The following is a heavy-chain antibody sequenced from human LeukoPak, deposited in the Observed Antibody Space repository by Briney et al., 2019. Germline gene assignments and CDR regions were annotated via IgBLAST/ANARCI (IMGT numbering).Heavy chain of an antibody. CDR3: ARAPLSGTYYTDAFDI. Sequence: SETLFLTCIVSAYSISSGYYWGWIRQPPGKGLEWIGEIHHSGSTDYNPSLKSRVTISPDKSKNQFSLTLTSVTAADTAVYFCARAPLSGTYYTDAFDIWGQGTMVTVSS. J-gene: IGHJ3*02. V-gene: IGHV4-38-2*02. CDR2: IHHSGST. CDR1: AYSISSGYY. D-gene: IGHD1-26*01.